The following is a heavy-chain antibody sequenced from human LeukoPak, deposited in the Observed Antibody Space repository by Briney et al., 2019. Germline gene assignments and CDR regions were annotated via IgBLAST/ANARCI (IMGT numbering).Heavy chain of an antibody. CDR2: IYYSGST. J-gene: IGHJ4*02. V-gene: IGHV4-39*07. CDR3: AREITGAYSSGWYLDY. CDR1: GGPISSSNYY. D-gene: IGHD6-19*01. Sequence: SETLSLTCTVSGGPISSSNYYWGWIRQPPGKGLEWIGSIYYSGSTYYNPSLKSRVTISVNRSKNQFSLKLSSVTAADTAVYYCAREITGAYSSGWYLDYWGQGTLVTVSS.